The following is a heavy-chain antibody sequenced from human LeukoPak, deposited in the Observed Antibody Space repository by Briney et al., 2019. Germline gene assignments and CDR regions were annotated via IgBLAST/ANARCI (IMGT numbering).Heavy chain of an antibody. V-gene: IGHV3-21*01. CDR1: GFTFSTYW. CDR2: ISSSSSYI. J-gene: IGHJ4*02. CDR3: ARTEGGYSGYQLDY. D-gene: IGHD5-12*01. Sequence: GGSLRLSCAASGFTFSTYWMTWVRQAPGKGLEWVSSISSSSSYIYYADSVKGRFTISGDNAKNSLYLQMNSLRAEDTAVYYCARTEGGYSGYQLDYWGLGTLVTVSS.